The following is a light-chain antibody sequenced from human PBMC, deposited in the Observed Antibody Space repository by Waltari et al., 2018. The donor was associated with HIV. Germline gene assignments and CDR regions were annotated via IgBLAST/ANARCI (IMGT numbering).Light chain of an antibody. J-gene: IGLJ2*01. Sequence: SYALTQPPSLSVSPGPTAGITCSGDVLSRQYSYWYRQKPGQAPVMVMYIDTERPSGIPGRFSGSKSGTTVTLTIGGVQAEDEADYYCQSGDNSGPHVVFGGGTTLTVL. V-gene: IGLV3-25*03. CDR2: IDT. CDR3: QSGDNSGPHVV. CDR1: VLSRQY.